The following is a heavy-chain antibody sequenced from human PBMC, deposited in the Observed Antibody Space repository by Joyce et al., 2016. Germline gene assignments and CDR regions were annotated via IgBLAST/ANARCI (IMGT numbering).Heavy chain of an antibody. CDR2: INPSSGAT. CDR1: GYTFINYY. V-gene: IGHV1-2*04. Sequence: QVQLVQSGAEVKKPGASVKVSCKASGYTFINYYIHWVRQAPGQGLEWMGWINPSSGATKYAQKLQGWVTMTRDTSITTAYMELNSLKSDDTAVYYCARGGLRRGSGHKELSGIDYWGQGTLVTVSS. CDR3: ARGGLRRGSGHKELSGIDY. J-gene: IGHJ4*02. D-gene: IGHD6-19*01.